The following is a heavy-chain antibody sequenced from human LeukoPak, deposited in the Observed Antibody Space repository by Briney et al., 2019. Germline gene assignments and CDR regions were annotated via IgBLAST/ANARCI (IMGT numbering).Heavy chain of an antibody. V-gene: IGHV4-39*07. J-gene: IGHJ5*02. CDR1: GGSISTSNYY. Sequence: SETLSLTCTVSGGSISTSNYYWGWIRQPPGKGLEWIGNIFYSGSTYYSPSLKSRVTMSVDTSKNQFSLRMTSVTAADSAIYFCARIRISSTSQNYFDPWGQGTLVTVSS. D-gene: IGHD2-2*01. CDR3: ARIRISSTSQNYFDP. CDR2: IFYSGST.